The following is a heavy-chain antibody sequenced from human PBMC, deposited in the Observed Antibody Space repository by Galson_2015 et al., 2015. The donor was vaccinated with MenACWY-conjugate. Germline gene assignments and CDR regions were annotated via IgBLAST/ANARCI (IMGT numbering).Heavy chain of an antibody. Sequence: YISSSSSTIYYADSVKGRFTISRDNAKNSLYLQMNSLRDEDTAVYYCARERYSSGWYHFDYRGQGTLVTVSS. CDR2: ISSSSSTI. CDR3: ARERYSSGWYHFDY. V-gene: IGHV3-48*02. J-gene: IGHJ4*02. D-gene: IGHD6-19*01.